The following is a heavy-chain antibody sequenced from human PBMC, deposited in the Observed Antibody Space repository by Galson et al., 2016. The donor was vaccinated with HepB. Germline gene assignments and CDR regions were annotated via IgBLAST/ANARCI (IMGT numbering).Heavy chain of an antibody. J-gene: IGHJ5*02. CDR3: AKAGGSYSSFDP. CDR2: ISCDGNTK. D-gene: IGHD1-26*01. CDR1: GFTFSNYG. Sequence: SLRLSCAASGFTFSNYGMHWVRQAPGKGLEWVAVISCDGNTKYYGDAVKGRFTISRDNSKNTLYLQLNSLRPDDTAVYFCAKAGGSYSSFDPWGQGTLVTVSS. V-gene: IGHV3-30*18.